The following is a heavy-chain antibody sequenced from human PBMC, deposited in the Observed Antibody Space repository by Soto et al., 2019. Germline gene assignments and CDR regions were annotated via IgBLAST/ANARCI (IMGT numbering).Heavy chain of an antibody. CDR3: VRDAKGNDF. CDR2: LKQDGSEK. CDR1: GFTFSTYW. D-gene: IGHD1-1*01. Sequence: EVQLVESGGGLVQPGGSLRLSCAASGFTFSTYWMSWVRQAPGKGLECVANLKQDGSEKYYVDSVKGRFTISRDNAKNSLYLQMNSLRAEDTAVYYCVRDAKGNDFWGQGTLVTVSS. J-gene: IGHJ4*02. V-gene: IGHV3-7*01.